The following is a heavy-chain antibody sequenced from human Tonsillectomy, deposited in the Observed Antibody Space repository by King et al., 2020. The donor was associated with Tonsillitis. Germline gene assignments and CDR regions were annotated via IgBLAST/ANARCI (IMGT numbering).Heavy chain of an antibody. CDR1: GGSISSYY. Sequence: VQLQESGPGLVKPSETLSLTCTVSGGSISSYYWSWIRQPPGKGLEWIGYIYYSGSTNYNPSLKSRVTISVDTSKNQFSLKLSSVTAADTAVYYCARLQPQQLVDYWGQGTLVTVSS. D-gene: IGHD6-13*01. CDR3: ARLQPQQLVDY. CDR2: IYYSGST. V-gene: IGHV4-59*08. J-gene: IGHJ4*02.